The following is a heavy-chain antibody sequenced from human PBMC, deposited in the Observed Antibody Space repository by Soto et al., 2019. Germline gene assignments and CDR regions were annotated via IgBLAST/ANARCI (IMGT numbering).Heavy chain of an antibody. D-gene: IGHD4-17*01. Sequence: GGSLRLSCSASGFTFSMFSMHWVRQAPGKGLEYVSGISSDGDSTYYADSVKGRFTISRDNSKNTLYLQMSSLRAVDTAVYYCVHPRSTVQIPPTWGQGTLVTVSS. CDR3: VHPRSTVQIPPT. J-gene: IGHJ5*02. CDR2: ISSDGDST. V-gene: IGHV3-64D*06. CDR1: GFTFSMFS.